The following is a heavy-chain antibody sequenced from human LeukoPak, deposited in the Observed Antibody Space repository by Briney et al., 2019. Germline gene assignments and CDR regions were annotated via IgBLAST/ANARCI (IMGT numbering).Heavy chain of an antibody. CDR3: ARYGSGSSYDY. J-gene: IGHJ4*02. CDR1: GFTFSSYW. V-gene: IGHV3-7*03. CDR2: IKQDGSEK. Sequence: GGSLRLSCAASGFTFSSYWMSWVRQAPGKGLEWVANIKQDGSEKYYVDSVKGRFTISRDNAKNSLYLQMSSLRAEDTAVYCCARYGSGSSYDYWGQGTLVTVSS. D-gene: IGHD3-10*01.